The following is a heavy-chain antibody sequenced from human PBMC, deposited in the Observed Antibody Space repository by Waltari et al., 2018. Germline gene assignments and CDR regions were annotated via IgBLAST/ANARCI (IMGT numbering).Heavy chain of an antibody. CDR3: ARAGGGSWLHEDAFDV. CDR2: ISFDGSIT. J-gene: IGHJ3*01. CDR1: GFTLRPYS. V-gene: IGHV3-30-3*01. D-gene: IGHD2-15*01. Sequence: QVQLVQSGGGVVQSEKSLRLSCAASGFTLRPYSLPWVRQAPGKGLEWVAVISFDGSITNYADSVKGRFSISKDDSKNTLYLQMNSLRPEDTAVYYCARAGGGSWLHEDAFDVWGQGTMVTVSS.